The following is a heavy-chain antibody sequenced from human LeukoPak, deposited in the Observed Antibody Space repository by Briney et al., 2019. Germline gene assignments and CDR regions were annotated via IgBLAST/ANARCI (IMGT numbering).Heavy chain of an antibody. CDR2: IYPGDSDT. D-gene: IGHD3-22*01. Sequence: EESLKISCKGSGYSFTSYWIGWVRQMPGKGLEWMGIIYPGDSDTRYSPSFQGQVTISADKSISTAYLQWSSLKASDTAMYYCARHPGGIYDSSGYYDYWGQGTLVTVSS. CDR3: ARHPGGIYDSSGYYDY. CDR1: GYSFTSYW. J-gene: IGHJ4*02. V-gene: IGHV5-51*01.